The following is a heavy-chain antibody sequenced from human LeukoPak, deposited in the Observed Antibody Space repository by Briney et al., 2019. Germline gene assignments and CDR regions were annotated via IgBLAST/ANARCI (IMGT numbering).Heavy chain of an antibody. CDR2: VSGSGGVT. CDR1: RFTFSNYA. Sequence: GGSLLLSCAASRFTFSNYAMIWVRRAPGKGLEWVSAVSGSGGVTYYADSVKGRFTISRDNSKNTVYLQMNSLRAEDTAIYYCAKDLSRPDCSGGACYPFACWGQGALVAVSS. CDR3: AKDLSRPDCSGGACYPFAC. V-gene: IGHV3-23*01. D-gene: IGHD2-15*01. J-gene: IGHJ4*02.